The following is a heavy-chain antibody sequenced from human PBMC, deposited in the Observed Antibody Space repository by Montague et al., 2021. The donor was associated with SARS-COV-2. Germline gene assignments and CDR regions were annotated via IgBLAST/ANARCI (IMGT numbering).Heavy chain of an antibody. D-gene: IGHD3-3*01. CDR2: IYTSGST. CDR1: SGSISSGSYY. CDR3: ARADCWSGYLYFGY. V-gene: IGHV4-61*02. J-gene: IGHJ4*02. Sequence: TLSLTCTVSSGSISSGSYYWSWIRQPAGKGLEWIGRIYTSGSTNYNPSLKSRVTISVDTSKNQSSLKLSSVTAADTAVYYCARADCWSGYLYFGYWGQGTLVTVSS.